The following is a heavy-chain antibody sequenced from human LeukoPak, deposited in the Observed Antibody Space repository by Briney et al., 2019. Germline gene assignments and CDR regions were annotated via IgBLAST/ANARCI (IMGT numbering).Heavy chain of an antibody. CDR2: TYYRSKWYN. V-gene: IGHV6-1*01. CDR1: GXSVSSNSAT. Sequence: SQTLSLTCAISGXSVSSNSATWNWIRQSPSRGLEWLGRTYYRSKWYNDYAVSVKSRITINPDTSKNQFSLQLNSVTPEDTAVYYCARDTNCSSTSCYGKLDYWGQGTLVTVSS. J-gene: IGHJ4*02. D-gene: IGHD2-2*01. CDR3: ARDTNCSSTSCYGKLDY.